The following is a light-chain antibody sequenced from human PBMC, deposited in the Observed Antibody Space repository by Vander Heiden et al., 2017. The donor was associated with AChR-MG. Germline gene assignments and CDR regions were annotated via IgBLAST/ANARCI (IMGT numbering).Light chain of an antibody. J-gene: IGLJ3*02. CDR3: AAWDDSLNGGV. V-gene: IGLV1-44*01. CDR2: DTN. Sequence: QSLLTPPPSASGTPGQRVTISCSGANSDSVNWYLQFPGPAPKLLIYDTNKRPSGVPDRFSGSKSGTSATLAISGLQAEDEADYHCAAWDDSLNGGVFGGGTRLTVL. CDR1: NSDS.